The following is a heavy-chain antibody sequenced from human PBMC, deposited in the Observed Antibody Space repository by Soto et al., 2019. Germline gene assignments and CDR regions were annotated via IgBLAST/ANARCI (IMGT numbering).Heavy chain of an antibody. CDR1: GFSFSSFA. CDR3: TRAGNYKFDY. J-gene: IGHJ4*02. D-gene: IGHD1-7*01. Sequence: PGGSLRLSCAASGFSFSSFAMSWVRQAPGKGLEWVSAVIYSGGTTYYVDSVKGRFTISRDNAKNTLYLQMDSLRAEDTAVYYCTRAGNYKFDYWGQGTLVTVSS. CDR2: VIYSGGTT. V-gene: IGHV3-23*01.